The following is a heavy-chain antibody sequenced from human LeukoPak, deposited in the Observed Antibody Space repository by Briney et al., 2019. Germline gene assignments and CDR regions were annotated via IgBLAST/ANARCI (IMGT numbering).Heavy chain of an antibody. D-gene: IGHD3-10*02. CDR3: AELGITMIGGV. Sequence: GGSLRLSCAASGFTFSGYSMMWVRQAPGKGLEWVSYISSSSTTIHYADSVKGRFTISRDNAKNSLYLQMNSLRAEDTAVYYCAELGITMIGGVWGKGTTVTISS. J-gene: IGHJ6*04. CDR2: ISSSSTTI. CDR1: GFTFSGYS. V-gene: IGHV3-48*01.